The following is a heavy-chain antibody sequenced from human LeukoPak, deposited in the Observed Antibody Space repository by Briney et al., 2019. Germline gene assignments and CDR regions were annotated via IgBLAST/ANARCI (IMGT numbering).Heavy chain of an antibody. CDR2: ISASSSYT. V-gene: IGHV3-11*03. J-gene: IGHJ4*02. CDR3: AAGTAADF. CDR1: GIPFSDYY. D-gene: IGHD6-13*01. Sequence: GGALRLSCVVSGIPFSDYYMNWIRLAPGKGLEWISYISASSSYTDYADSVKGRFTISGDNAKNTLYLQMNSLGVEDTAVYYCAAGTAADFWGQGTLVSVSS.